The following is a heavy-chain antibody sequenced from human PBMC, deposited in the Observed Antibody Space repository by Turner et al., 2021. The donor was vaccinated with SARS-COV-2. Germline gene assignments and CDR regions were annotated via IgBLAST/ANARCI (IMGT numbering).Heavy chain of an antibody. CDR1: GCSISSGSYY. D-gene: IGHD3-3*01. CDR2: SYTSGST. Sequence: QLQLPESGPGLAKPSLTLSLTCTASGCSISSGSYYWSWIRQPAGKGLEWIGRSYTSGSTNYNPSLKSRVTISVDTSKNQFSLKLSSVTAADTAVYYCARDQGFLLEWEISYYYYMDVWGKGTTVTVSS. CDR3: ARDQGFLLEWEISYYYYMDV. V-gene: IGHV4-61*02. J-gene: IGHJ6*03.